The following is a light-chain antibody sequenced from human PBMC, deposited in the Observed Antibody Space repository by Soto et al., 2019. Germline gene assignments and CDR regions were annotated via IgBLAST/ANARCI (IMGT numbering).Light chain of an antibody. CDR3: CSDAGGHTYV. CDR2: DVT. Sequence: SGMSQPRSVSGSPEQSVTISCTGTSSYVGRYTYVSWYQQHPGKAPQLIIRDVTERPSGVPDRFSGSKSGNTASLTISGLQAEDDVDYYCCSDAGGHTYVFGIGTKATV. CDR1: SSYVGRYTY. J-gene: IGLJ1*01. V-gene: IGLV2-11*01.